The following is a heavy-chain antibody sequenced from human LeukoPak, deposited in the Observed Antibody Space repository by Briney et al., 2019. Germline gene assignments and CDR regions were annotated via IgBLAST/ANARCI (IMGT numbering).Heavy chain of an antibody. J-gene: IGHJ6*03. CDR3: ARDSGSWDYYYYMDV. V-gene: IGHV4-4*07. Sequence: SETLSLTCAVYGGSFSGYYWSWIRQPAGKGLEWIGRIYTSGSTNYNPSLKSRVTISVDTSKNQFSLKLSSVTAADTAVYYCARDSGSWDYYYYMDVWGKGTTVTISS. CDR1: GGSFSGYY. D-gene: IGHD3-10*01. CDR2: IYTSGST.